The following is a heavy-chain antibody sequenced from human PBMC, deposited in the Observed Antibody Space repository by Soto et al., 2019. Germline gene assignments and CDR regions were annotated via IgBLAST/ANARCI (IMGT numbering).Heavy chain of an antibody. CDR1: GGTFSSYA. V-gene: IGHV1-69*13. CDR2: IIPIFGTA. D-gene: IGHD3-22*01. CDR3: AKYYYDSSGYYSDYYYGMDV. Sequence: ASVKVSCKGSGGTFSSYAISWVRQAPGQGLEWMGGIIPIFGTANYAQKFQGRVTITADESTSTAYMELSSLRSEDTAVYYCAKYYYDSSGYYSDYYYGMDVWGQGTTVTVSS. J-gene: IGHJ6*02.